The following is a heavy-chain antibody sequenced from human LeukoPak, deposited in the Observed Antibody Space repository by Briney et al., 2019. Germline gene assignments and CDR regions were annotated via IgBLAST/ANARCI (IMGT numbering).Heavy chain of an antibody. J-gene: IGHJ4*02. D-gene: IGHD6-13*01. CDR2: IHYSGST. Sequence: PSETLSLTCTVSGGSISSYFWSWIRQPPGKALEYIGYIHYSGSTNYNPSLKSRVTTSVDTSKNQFSLQLSSVTAADTAVYYCARQSSNYYVYWGQGTLVTVSS. V-gene: IGHV4-59*08. CDR1: GGSISSYF. CDR3: ARQSSNYYVY.